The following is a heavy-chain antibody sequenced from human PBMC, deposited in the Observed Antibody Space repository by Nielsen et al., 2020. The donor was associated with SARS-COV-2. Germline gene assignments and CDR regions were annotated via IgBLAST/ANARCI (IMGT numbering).Heavy chain of an antibody. J-gene: IGHJ4*02. V-gene: IGHV4-30-4*01. Sequence: SETLSLTCTVSGASVSSGDYFYSWIRQPPGKGLEWIGHIYYSGSTYYNPSLKSRVSISLDTAKNQFSLKLSSMTAADTAVYFCARGDYDSSGSDYWGQGTLVSVSS. CDR2: IYYSGST. CDR3: ARGDYDSSGSDY. CDR1: GASVSSGDYF. D-gene: IGHD3-22*01.